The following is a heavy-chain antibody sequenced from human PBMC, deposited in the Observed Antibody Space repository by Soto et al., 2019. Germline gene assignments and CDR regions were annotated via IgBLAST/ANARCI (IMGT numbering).Heavy chain of an antibody. CDR2: INSGNGIT. Sequence: QVQLVQSGAEVKKPGASVKLSCKTSGYTFTGYVVDWVRQAPGQGLEWMGWINSGNGITKYSEKFQGRVTITRDTSARTAYMELNSLTSEDTAVYYCARGLTIFGVVIGYWGQGTLVTVSS. J-gene: IGHJ4*02. D-gene: IGHD3-3*01. CDR3: ARGLTIFGVVIGY. CDR1: GYTFTGYV. V-gene: IGHV1-3*01.